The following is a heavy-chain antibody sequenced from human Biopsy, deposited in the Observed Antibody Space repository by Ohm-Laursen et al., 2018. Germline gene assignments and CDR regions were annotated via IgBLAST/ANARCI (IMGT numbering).Heavy chain of an antibody. CDR2: NIPILGTG. Sequence: GSSVKVSCKASGYNFPTHYMHWVRQAPGQGLEWLGGNIPILGTGNYAQKFQDRVTVAADTSTSTATMELRSLRSDDTAVYYCATKLTGYFHHWGQGTLVIVSS. J-gene: IGHJ1*01. V-gene: IGHV1-69*06. CDR3: ATKLTGYFHH. D-gene: IGHD3-9*01. CDR1: GYNFPTHY.